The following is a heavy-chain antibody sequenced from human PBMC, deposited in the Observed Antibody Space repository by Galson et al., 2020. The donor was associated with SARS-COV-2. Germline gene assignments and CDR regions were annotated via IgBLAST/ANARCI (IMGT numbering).Heavy chain of an antibody. J-gene: IGHJ4*02. CDR1: GFTFSSYA. CDR3: AKDHANYNFWSGYYTGRGGSDY. Sequence: GGSLRLSCAASGFTFSSYAMSWVRQAPGKGLEWVSAISGSGGSTYYADSVKGRFTISRDNSKNTLYLQMNSLRAEDTAVYYCAKDHANYNFWSGYYTGRGGSDYWGQGTLVTVSS. V-gene: IGHV3-23*01. CDR2: ISGSGGST. D-gene: IGHD3-3*01.